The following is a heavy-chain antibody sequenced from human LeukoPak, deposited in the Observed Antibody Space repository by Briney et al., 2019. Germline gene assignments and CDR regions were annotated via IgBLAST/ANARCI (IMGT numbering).Heavy chain of an antibody. J-gene: IGHJ4*02. CDR2: VNSRGSA. V-gene: IGHV4-34*01. CDR3: ARDAFCLNGVCYSGRYDY. D-gene: IGHD2-21*02. CDR1: GGSFSGYY. Sequence: SETLSLTCAAHGGSFSGYYWTWIRQSPGKGMEWIGEVNSRGSANYNPSLTSRVTISVDTSKNQFSLRLTSVTAADAGVYYCARDAFCLNGVCYSGRYDYWGQRILVSVSS.